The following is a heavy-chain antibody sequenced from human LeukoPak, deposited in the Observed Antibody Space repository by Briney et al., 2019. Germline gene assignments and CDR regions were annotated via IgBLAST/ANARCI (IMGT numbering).Heavy chain of an antibody. J-gene: IGHJ5*02. CDR3: AKDTSNYYDFWSGYSYNWFDP. CDR2: ISGSGGST. Sequence: PGGSLRLSCAASGFTFSSYAMSWVRQAPGKGLEWVSAISGSGGSTYYADSVKGRFTISRDNSKNTLYLQMNSLRAEDTAVYYCAKDTSNYYDFWSGYSYNWFDPWGQGTLVTVSS. CDR1: GFTFSSYA. D-gene: IGHD3-3*01. V-gene: IGHV3-23*01.